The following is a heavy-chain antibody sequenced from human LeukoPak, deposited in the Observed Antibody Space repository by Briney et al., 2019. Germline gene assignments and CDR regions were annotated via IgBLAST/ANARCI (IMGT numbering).Heavy chain of an antibody. D-gene: IGHD2-15*01. J-gene: IGHJ6*02. CDR2: FDPEDGET. CDR3: ATYYSGGSCYYEAGYYYGMDV. CDR1: GYTLTELS. V-gene: IGHV1-24*01. Sequence: ASVKVSCKVSGYTLTELSMHWVRQAPGKGLEWMGGFDPEDGETIYAQKFQGRVTMTEDTSTDTAYMELSSLRSEDTAVYYCATYYSGGSCYYEAGYYYGMDVWGQGTTVTVSS.